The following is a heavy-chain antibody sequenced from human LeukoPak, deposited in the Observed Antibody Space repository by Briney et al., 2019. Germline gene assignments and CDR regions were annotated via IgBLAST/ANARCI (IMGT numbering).Heavy chain of an antibody. CDR2: ISSSGSTI. Sequence: GGSLRLSCAASGFTFSDYYMSWIRQAPGKGLEWVSYISSSGSTIYYADSVKGRFTISRDNAKNSLYLQMNSLRAEDTAVYFCAREDDPKPKYDYWGQGTLVTVSS. CDR3: AREDDPKPKYDY. J-gene: IGHJ4*02. D-gene: IGHD1-1*01. V-gene: IGHV3-11*04. CDR1: GFTFSDYY.